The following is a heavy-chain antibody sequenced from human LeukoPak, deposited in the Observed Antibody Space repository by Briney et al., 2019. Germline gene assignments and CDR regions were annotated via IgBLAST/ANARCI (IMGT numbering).Heavy chain of an antibody. D-gene: IGHD2-2*01. CDR2: ISSSSSYI. V-gene: IGHV3-21*01. CDR3: ARERGYQLLSDAFDI. Sequence: GGSLRLSCAASGFTFSSYSMNWVRQAPGKGLEWVSSISSSSSYIYYADSAKGRFTISRDNAKNSLYLQMNSLRAEDTAVYYCARERGYQLLSDAFDIWGQGTMVTVSS. J-gene: IGHJ3*02. CDR1: GFTFSSYS.